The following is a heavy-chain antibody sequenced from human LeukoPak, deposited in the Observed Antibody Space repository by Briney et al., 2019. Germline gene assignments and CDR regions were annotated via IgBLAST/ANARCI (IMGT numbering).Heavy chain of an antibody. J-gene: IGHJ4*02. CDR3: ARGIGY. CDR1: GFTVSSNY. V-gene: IGHV3-66*02. CDR2: IYSGGYT. Sequence: GGSLRLSCKVSGFTVSSNYMSWVRQAPGKGLEWVSIIYSGGYTHYADSVKGRFAISRDSPKNTLYLQMNTLRAEDTAVYYCARGIGYWGQGTLVTVSS.